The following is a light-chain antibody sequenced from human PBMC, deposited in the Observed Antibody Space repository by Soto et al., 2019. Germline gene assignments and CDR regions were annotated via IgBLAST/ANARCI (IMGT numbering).Light chain of an antibody. J-gene: IGKJ5*01. CDR1: QSIEMH. CDR3: QHYDHLPIT. CDR2: DTS. Sequence: DIQMTQSPSSLSASVGDRVTITCRASQSIEMHLNWYQQKPGKAPKLLIYDTSNLETGVPSRFSGSGSGTDFTLTITSLQPEDVATYYCQHYDHLPITFGPGTRLEIK. V-gene: IGKV1-33*01.